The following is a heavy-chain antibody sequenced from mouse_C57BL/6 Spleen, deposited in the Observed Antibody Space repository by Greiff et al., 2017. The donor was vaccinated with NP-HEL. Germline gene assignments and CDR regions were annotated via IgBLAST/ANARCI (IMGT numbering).Heavy chain of an antibody. V-gene: IGHV5-9*01. CDR3: ARHALRRFDY. CDR2: ISGGGGNT. CDR1: GFTFSSYT. J-gene: IGHJ2*01. D-gene: IGHD2-12*01. Sequence: EVQLVESGGGLVKPGGSLKLSCAASGFTFSSYTMSWVRQTPEKRLEWVATISGGGGNTYYPDSVKGRFTISRDNAKNTLYLQMSSLRSEDTALYYCARHALRRFDYWGQGTTLTVSS.